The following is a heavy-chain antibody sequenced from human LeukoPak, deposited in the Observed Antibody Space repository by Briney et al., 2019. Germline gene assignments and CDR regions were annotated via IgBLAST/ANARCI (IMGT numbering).Heavy chain of an antibody. D-gene: IGHD3-10*01. J-gene: IGHJ4*02. CDR2: IYTSGIT. V-gene: IGHV4-4*07. CDR3: ARDSNRGFGER. Sequence: SETLSLTCTVSGGAINSYNWSWIRQPAGKGLEWIGRIYTSGITNYNPSLKSRFTMSVDTSKNQFSLKLNSVTAADTAMYYCARDSNRGFGERWGQGTLVTVSS. CDR1: GGAINSYN.